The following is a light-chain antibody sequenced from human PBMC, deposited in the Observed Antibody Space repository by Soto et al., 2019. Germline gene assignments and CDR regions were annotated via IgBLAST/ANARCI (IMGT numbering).Light chain of an antibody. V-gene: IGKV3-15*01. CDR2: GAS. CDR1: QSVSSY. CDR3: QQYNNWPIT. J-gene: IGKJ5*01. Sequence: EIVLTQSPVTLSLSPGERCTLSCRASQSVSSYLAWYQQKPGQPPRLLIYGASTRATGIPARFSGSGSGTEFTLTISSLQSEDFAVYYCQQYNNWPITFGQGTRLEIK.